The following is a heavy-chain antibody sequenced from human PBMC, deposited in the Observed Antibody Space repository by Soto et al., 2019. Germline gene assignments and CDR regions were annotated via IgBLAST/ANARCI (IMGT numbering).Heavy chain of an antibody. CDR3: ARRFTSGYEEAGWFDP. D-gene: IGHD5-12*01. Sequence: TLSLTCTVSGGSISSYYWSWIRQPPGKGLEWIGYIYYSGSTNYNPSLKSRVTISVDTSKNQFSLKLSSVTAADTAVYYCARRFTSGYEEAGWFDPWGQGTLVTVSS. J-gene: IGHJ5*02. CDR1: GGSISSYY. V-gene: IGHV4-59*08. CDR2: IYYSGST.